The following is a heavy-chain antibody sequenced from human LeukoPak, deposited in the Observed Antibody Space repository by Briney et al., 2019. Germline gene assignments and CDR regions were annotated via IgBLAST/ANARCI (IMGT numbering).Heavy chain of an antibody. Sequence: ASVKVSCKVSGYTLTELSMHWVRQAPGKGLEWMGGFDPEDGETIYAQKFQGRVTMTEDTSTDTAYVELSSLRSEDTAVYYCVTDYRSSRSWRDYWGQGTLVTVSP. J-gene: IGHJ4*02. CDR3: VTDYRSSRSWRDY. D-gene: IGHD6-13*01. CDR1: GYTLTELS. CDR2: FDPEDGET. V-gene: IGHV1-24*01.